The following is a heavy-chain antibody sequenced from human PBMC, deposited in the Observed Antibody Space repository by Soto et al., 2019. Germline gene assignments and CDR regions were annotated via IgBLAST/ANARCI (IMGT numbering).Heavy chain of an antibody. J-gene: IGHJ4*02. V-gene: IGHV3-11*06. CDR2: ISVSSTYT. D-gene: IGHD2-21*01. CDR1: GFTFTDYY. CDR3: ERDMEVKTFLYYFHY. Sequence: GSLRRSCSASGFTFTDYYMSWIRQAPGKGLEWLAYISVSSTYTNYADSVRVRFTISRDNAKKSVYLQMNSLRAEDTAVYYCERDMEVKTFLYYFHYWGQGTQVTVYS.